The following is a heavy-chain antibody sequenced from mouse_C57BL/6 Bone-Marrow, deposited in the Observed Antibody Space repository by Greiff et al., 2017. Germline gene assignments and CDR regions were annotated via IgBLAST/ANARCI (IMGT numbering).Heavy chain of an antibody. CDR2: IDPNSGGT. CDR3: ARFWGNYGYFDV. CDR1: GYTFTSYW. V-gene: IGHV1-72*01. Sequence: QVQLQQPGAELVKPGASVKLSCKASGYTFTSYWMHWVKMRPGRGLAWIGRIDPNSGGTKYNEQFKSTAPLTVDKPSSTADMQLSSLTSEDSAVYYCARFWGNYGYFDVWGTGTTVTVSS. D-gene: IGHD2-1*01. J-gene: IGHJ1*03.